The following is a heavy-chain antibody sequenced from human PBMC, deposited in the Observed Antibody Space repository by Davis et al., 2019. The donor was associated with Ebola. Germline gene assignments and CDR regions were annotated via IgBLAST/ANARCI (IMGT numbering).Heavy chain of an antibody. Sequence: SETLSLTCAVYGGSFSGYYWSWIRQSPGKGLEWIGEINHSGSTNYNPSLKSRVTISVDTSKNQFSLKLSSVTAADTAVYYCARSGGISRFDHWGQGTLVTVSS. V-gene: IGHV4-34*01. CDR1: GGSFSGYY. D-gene: IGHD2-15*01. CDR2: INHSGST. J-gene: IGHJ5*02. CDR3: ARSGGISRFDH.